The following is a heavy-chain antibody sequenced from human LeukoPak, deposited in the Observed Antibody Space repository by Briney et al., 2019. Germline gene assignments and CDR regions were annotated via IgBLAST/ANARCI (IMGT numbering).Heavy chain of an antibody. CDR1: GYTFTSYG. Sequence: APVKVSCKASGYTFTSYGISWVRQAPGQGLEWMGWISAYNGNTNYAQKLQGRVTMTTDTSTSTAYMELRSLRSDDTAVYYCARARWFGELLDYYYYGMDVWGKGTTVTVSS. V-gene: IGHV1-18*04. CDR2: ISAYNGNT. CDR3: ARARWFGELLDYYYYGMDV. D-gene: IGHD3-10*01. J-gene: IGHJ6*04.